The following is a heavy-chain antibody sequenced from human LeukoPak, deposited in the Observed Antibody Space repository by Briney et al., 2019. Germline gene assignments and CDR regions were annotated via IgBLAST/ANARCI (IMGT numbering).Heavy chain of an antibody. Sequence: GGSLRLSCAASGFIFNNYWMSWVRQAPGKGLEWVANIKQDGSEKYYVDSVKGRFTLSRDNAKNSLSLQMSSLRAEDTAVYYCARARGYFDYWGQGTLVTVSS. CDR2: IKQDGSEK. CDR1: GFIFNNYW. J-gene: IGHJ4*02. V-gene: IGHV3-7*01. CDR3: ARARGYFDY.